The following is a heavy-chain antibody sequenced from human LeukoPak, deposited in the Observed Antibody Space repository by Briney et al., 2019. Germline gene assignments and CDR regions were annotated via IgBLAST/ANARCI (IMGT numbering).Heavy chain of an antibody. CDR1: GYTFTKYY. Sequence: GASVKVSCKASGYTFTKYYIHWVRQAPGQGLEWMGIINPSAGSTNYAQKFQGRVTLTRDTSTSTVYMNVSNLRSEDTAVHYCARESLGSYKTVVIVARGHDAFDMWGQGTMVTVSS. CDR2: INPSAGST. V-gene: IGHV1-46*01. J-gene: IGHJ3*02. CDR3: ARESLGSYKTVVIVARGHDAFDM. D-gene: IGHD3-22*01.